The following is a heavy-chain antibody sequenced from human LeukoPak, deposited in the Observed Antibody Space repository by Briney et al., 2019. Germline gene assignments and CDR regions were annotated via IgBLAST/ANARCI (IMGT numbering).Heavy chain of an antibody. CDR2: ISSSSSYI. V-gene: IGHV3-21*01. CDR1: GFTFNSYR. Sequence: GGSLRLSCAASGFTFNSYRMNWVRQAPGKGLEWVSSISSSSSYIYYADSVKDRFTISRDNAKNSLYLQMNSLRAEDTAVYYCARGDYGGNSGLHFDYWGQGTLVTVSS. D-gene: IGHD4-23*01. J-gene: IGHJ4*02. CDR3: ARGDYGGNSGLHFDY.